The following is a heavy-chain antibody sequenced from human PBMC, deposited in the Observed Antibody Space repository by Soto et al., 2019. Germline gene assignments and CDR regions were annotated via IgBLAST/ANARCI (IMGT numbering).Heavy chain of an antibody. CDR1: GFVFSSYW. V-gene: IGHV3-74*01. J-gene: IGHJ2*01. Sequence: EVPLVESGGGLVQPGGSLRLSRAGSGFVFSSYWMHWVRQVPGKGLVWVSRITNDGSSTTYADSVNGRFTISRDNAKNTLYLQMNSLGAEDTAVYYCARGMQGSRYFDLWGRGTLVTVSS. CDR2: ITNDGSST. CDR3: ARGMQGSRYFDL.